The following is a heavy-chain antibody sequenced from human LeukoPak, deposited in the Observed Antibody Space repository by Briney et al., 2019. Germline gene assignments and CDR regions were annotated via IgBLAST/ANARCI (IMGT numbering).Heavy chain of an antibody. D-gene: IGHD3-22*01. Sequence: GGSLRLSCAASGFTFDDYGMHWVRQAPGKGLEWVSGISWNSDSVGYADSVKGRFTISRDNAENSLYLQMNSLRAEDTAVYYCARGPLNYYDSSDYYSGAFDIWGQGTMVTVSS. CDR3: ARGPLNYYDSSDYYSGAFDI. CDR1: GFTFDDYG. CDR2: ISWNSDSV. V-gene: IGHV3-9*01. J-gene: IGHJ3*02.